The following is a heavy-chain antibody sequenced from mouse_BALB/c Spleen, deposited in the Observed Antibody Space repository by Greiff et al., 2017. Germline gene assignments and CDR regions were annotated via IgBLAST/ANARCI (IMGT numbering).Heavy chain of an antibody. CDR3: ARGGYGSSYGY. V-gene: IGHV1-7*01. CDR1: GYTFTSYW. Sequence: VKLQQSGAELAKPGASVKMSCKASGYTFTSYWMHWVKQRPGQGLEWIGYINPSTGYTEYNQKFKDKATLTADKSSSTAYMQLSSLTSEDSAVYYCARGGYGSSYGYWGQGTTLTVSS. CDR2: INPSTGYT. D-gene: IGHD1-1*01. J-gene: IGHJ2*01.